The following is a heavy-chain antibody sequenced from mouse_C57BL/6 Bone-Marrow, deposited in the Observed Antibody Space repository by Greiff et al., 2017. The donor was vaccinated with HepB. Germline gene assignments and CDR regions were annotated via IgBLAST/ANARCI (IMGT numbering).Heavy chain of an antibody. V-gene: IGHV5-12*01. CDR3: ERHRDYYGSSPYYYAMDY. D-gene: IGHD1-1*01. Sequence: EVKLVESGGGLVQPGGSLKLSWAASGFTFSDYYMYWVRQTPEKRLEWVAYISNGGGSTYYPDTVKGRFTISRDNAKNTLYLQMSRLKSEDTAMYYCERHRDYYGSSPYYYAMDYWGQGTSVTVSS. CDR2: ISNGGGST. J-gene: IGHJ4*01. CDR1: GFTFSDYY.